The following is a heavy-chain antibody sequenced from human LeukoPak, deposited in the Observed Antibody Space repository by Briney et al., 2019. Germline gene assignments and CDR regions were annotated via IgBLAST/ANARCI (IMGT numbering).Heavy chain of an antibody. CDR3: ARDSTNYYYGMDV. CDR1: GFNFSTYA. Sequence: GGSLRLSCAASGFNFSTYAMSWVRQAPGKGLEWVSTISGSGGSAYYADSVKGRFTISRDNSKNTLYLQMNSLRAEDTAVYYCARDSTNYYYGMDVWGQGTTVTVSS. D-gene: IGHD3-3*02. V-gene: IGHV3-23*01. J-gene: IGHJ6*02. CDR2: ISGSGGSA.